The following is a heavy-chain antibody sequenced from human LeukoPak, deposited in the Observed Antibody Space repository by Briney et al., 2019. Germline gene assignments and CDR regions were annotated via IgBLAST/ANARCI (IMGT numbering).Heavy chain of an antibody. CDR1: GGSISSGDYY. V-gene: IGHV4-30-4*01. Sequence: SQTLSLTCTVPGGSISSGDYYWNWIRQPPGKGLEWIGYIYYSGYTYYNPSLKSQITISIDTSKNQFSLKLNSVAAADTAVYYCAREGGHGKYYFDYWGQGTLVTVSS. CDR3: AREGGHGKYYFDY. D-gene: IGHD3-16*01. J-gene: IGHJ4*02. CDR2: IYYSGYT.